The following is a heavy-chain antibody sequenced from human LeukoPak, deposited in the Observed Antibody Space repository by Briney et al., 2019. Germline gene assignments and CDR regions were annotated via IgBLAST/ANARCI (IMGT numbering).Heavy chain of an antibody. J-gene: IGHJ3*02. V-gene: IGHV3-53*01. Sequence: GGSLRLSCAVSGFTVSSNYMSWVRQAPGKGLEWVSVIYSGGSTYYADSVKGRFTISRDNSKNTLYLQMNSLRAEDTAVYYCAAPDPTYYDFWSGYYAFDIWGQGTMVTVSS. CDR1: GFTVSSNY. CDR3: AAPDPTYYDFWSGYYAFDI. D-gene: IGHD3-3*01. CDR2: IYSGGST.